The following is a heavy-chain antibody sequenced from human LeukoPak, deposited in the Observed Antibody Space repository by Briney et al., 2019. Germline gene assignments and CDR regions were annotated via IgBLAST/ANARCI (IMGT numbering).Heavy chain of an antibody. CDR1: GFIFNSYS. CDR3: AKDPNRDSSGYYYDY. J-gene: IGHJ4*02. D-gene: IGHD3-22*01. CDR2: ISSSSSYI. Sequence: GGSLRLSCAASGFIFNSYSMNWVRQAPGKGLEWVSSISSSSSYIYYADSVKGRFTISRDNAKNSLYLQMNSLRAEDTAVYYCAKDPNRDSSGYYYDYWGQGTLVTVSS. V-gene: IGHV3-21*04.